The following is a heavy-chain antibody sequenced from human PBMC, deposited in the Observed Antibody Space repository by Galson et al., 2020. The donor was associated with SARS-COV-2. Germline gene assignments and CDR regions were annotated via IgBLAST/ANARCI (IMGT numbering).Heavy chain of an antibody. CDR3: ARGYRQSVYGLDV. Sequence: ASETLSLTCTVSGGYISGGGYYWNWIRQHPGKGLEWIGSIYYSGSTYYNPSLKSRVTISIGTSKSHFSLKLSSVTAADTAVYYCARGYRQSVYGLDVWGQGTTVTVSS. CDR2: IYYSGST. V-gene: IGHV4-31*03. J-gene: IGHJ6*02. CDR1: GGYISGGGYY. D-gene: IGHD1-20*01.